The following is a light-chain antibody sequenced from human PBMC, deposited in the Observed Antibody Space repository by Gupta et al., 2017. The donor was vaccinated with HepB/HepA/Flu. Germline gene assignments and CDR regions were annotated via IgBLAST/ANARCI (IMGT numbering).Light chain of an antibody. V-gene: IGKV3-11*01. J-gene: IGKJ4*01. CDR1: QRVSSY. Sequence: EIVLTQSPATLSLSPGDRATLSGRASQRVSSYLAWYQQKPGQAPRLLIYDSSKRPTGIPARFSGSGSGTDFTLTISSLEPEDFAVYYCQQRSNWPPLTVGGGTKVEIK. CDR2: DSS. CDR3: QQRSNWPPLT.